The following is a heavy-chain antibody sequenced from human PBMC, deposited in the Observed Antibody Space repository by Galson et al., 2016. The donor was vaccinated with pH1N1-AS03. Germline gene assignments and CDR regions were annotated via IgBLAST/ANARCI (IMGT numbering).Heavy chain of an antibody. CDR2: IYTGGDT. D-gene: IGHD5-24*01. J-gene: IGHJ4*02. CDR3: ARVDSSTYSDGWVPFDY. Sequence: SLRLSCAVSGLSVAKNYMSWVRQAPGKGPEWVSSIYTGGDTFYTDSVRGRFTISRDDSKNTLYLQMNSLRAADTAMYYCARVDSSTYSDGWVPFDYWGQGTLVTVSS. CDR1: GLSVAKNY. V-gene: IGHV3-53*01.